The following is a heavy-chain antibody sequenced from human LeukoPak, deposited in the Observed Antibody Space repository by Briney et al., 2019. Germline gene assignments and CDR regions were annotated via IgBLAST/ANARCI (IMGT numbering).Heavy chain of an antibody. Sequence: SETLYLTCTVSGGSISSYYWSWIRQPPGKGLEWIGYIYYSGSTNYNPSLKSRVTISVDTSKNQFSLKLSSVTAADTAVYYCARAVVVAATLINYYYMDVWGKGTTVTVSS. CDR1: GGSISSYY. D-gene: IGHD2-15*01. CDR2: IYYSGST. CDR3: ARAVVVAATLINYYYMDV. J-gene: IGHJ6*03. V-gene: IGHV4-59*01.